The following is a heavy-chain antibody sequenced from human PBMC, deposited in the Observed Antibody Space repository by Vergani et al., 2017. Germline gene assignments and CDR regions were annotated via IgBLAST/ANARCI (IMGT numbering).Heavy chain of an antibody. J-gene: IGHJ4*02. D-gene: IGHD6-13*01. V-gene: IGHV3-13*01. CDR2: IGTAGDT. Sequence: VQLVESGGGVVQPGRSLRLSCAASGFTFSSYDMHWVRQATGKGLEWVSAIGTAGDTYYPGSVKGRFTISRENAKNSLYLQMNSLRAGDTAVYYCARHRIAAAGTGYFDYWGQGTLVTVSS. CDR3: ARHRIAAAGTGYFDY. CDR1: GFTFSSYD.